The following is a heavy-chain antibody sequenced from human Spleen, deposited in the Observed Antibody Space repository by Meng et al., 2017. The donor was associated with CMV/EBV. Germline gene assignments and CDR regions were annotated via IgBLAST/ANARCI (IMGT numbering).Heavy chain of an antibody. CDR2: IYYSGST. J-gene: IGHJ4*02. D-gene: IGHD2-15*01. CDR1: GGSISSSSYY. V-gene: IGHV4-39*01. CDR3: ARHVSPHYSSGYFDY. Sequence: SETLSLTCTVSGGSISSSSYYWGWIRQPPGKGLEWIGSIYYSGSTYYNPSLKSRVTMSVDTSKNQFSLKLSSVTAADTAVYYCARHVSPHYSSGYFDYWGQGTLVTVSS.